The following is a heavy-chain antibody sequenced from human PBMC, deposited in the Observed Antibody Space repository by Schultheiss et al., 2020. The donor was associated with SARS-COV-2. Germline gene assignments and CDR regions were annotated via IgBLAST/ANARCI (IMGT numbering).Heavy chain of an antibody. CDR3: ARQQGQLLLYYYFDL. Sequence: SETLSLTCTVSGGSVSSGSYYWSWIRQPPGKGLEWIGEINHSGSTNYSPSLKSRVTISVDTSKNQFSLKLTSVTAADTAVYYCARQQGQLLLYYYFDLWGRGTLVTVSS. CDR1: GGSVSSGSYY. V-gene: IGHV4-61*01. D-gene: IGHD2-2*01. J-gene: IGHJ2*01. CDR2: INHSGST.